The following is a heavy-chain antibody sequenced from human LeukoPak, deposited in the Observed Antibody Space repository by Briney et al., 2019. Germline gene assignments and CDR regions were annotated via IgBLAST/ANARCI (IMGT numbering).Heavy chain of an antibody. D-gene: IGHD4-17*01. V-gene: IGHV3-21*01. CDR2: ISGSSTYI. Sequence: PGGSLRLSCAASGFTFSSYSMNWVRQAPGKGLEWVSSISGSSTYIYYRDSVKDRFTISGDNAKNSLYLQMNSLSAEDTAIYYCAGSTYGDAPLDYWGQGTLVTVSS. J-gene: IGHJ4*02. CDR3: AGSTYGDAPLDY. CDR1: GFTFSSYS.